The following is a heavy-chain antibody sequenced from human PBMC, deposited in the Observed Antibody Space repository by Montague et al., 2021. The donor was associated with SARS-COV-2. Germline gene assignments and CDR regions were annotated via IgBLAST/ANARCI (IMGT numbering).Heavy chain of an antibody. CDR3: AHRRGLLLSDAFDI. D-gene: IGHD1-26*01. CDR1: GFSLSTSGVG. V-gene: IGHV2-5*02. CDR2: IYWDDDK. Sequence: PALVNPTQTLTLTCTFSGFSLSTSGVGVGWIRQPPGKALEWLALIYWDDDKRYSPSLKSRLTITKDTSKNQVVLTITNMDPVDTATYYCAHRRGLLLSDAFDIWGQGTMVTVSS. J-gene: IGHJ3*02.